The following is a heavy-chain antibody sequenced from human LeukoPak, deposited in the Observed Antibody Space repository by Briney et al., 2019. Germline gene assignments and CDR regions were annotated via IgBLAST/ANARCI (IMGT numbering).Heavy chain of an antibody. Sequence: PSETLSLTCTVSGGSISSSTYYWGWIRQPPGKGLEWIGSIYYSGSTYYNPSLKSRVTISVDTPKNQFSLKLSSVTAADTAVYYCARTAHDVFYWFDPWGQGTLVTVSS. CDR1: GGSISSSTYY. V-gene: IGHV4-39*01. D-gene: IGHD5-18*01. CDR2: IYYSGST. CDR3: ARTAHDVFYWFDP. J-gene: IGHJ5*02.